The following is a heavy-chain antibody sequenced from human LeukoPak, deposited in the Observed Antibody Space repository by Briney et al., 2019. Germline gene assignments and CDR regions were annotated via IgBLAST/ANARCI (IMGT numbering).Heavy chain of an antibody. CDR1: GGSFSGYY. V-gene: IGHV4-34*01. J-gene: IGHJ1*01. D-gene: IGHD6-13*01. Sequence: PSETLSLTCAVYGGSFSGYYWSWIREPPGKGLEWIGDINHSGSTNYNPSLKSRVTISVDTSKNQFSLKLSSVTAADTAVYYCARDRYSSSWYAKGGYFQHWGQGTLATVSS. CDR3: ARDRYSSSWYAKGGYFQH. CDR2: INHSGST.